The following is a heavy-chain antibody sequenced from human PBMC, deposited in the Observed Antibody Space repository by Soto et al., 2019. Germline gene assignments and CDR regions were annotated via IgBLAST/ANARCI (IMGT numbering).Heavy chain of an antibody. V-gene: IGHV1-69*12. Sequence: QVQLVQSGAEVKKPGSSVKVSCKTSGGTFSTSAISWVRQAPGQGLEWVGGIMPVFPTPDYAQNFHGRVTMNAHDSTTTGYLELTSMKRDDTAVYYCARDAVRLQLGGNYYYILNVWGQGTAITVSS. CDR2: IMPVFPTP. CDR1: GGTFSTSA. D-gene: IGHD1-1*01. CDR3: ARDAVRLQLGGNYYYILNV. J-gene: IGHJ6*02.